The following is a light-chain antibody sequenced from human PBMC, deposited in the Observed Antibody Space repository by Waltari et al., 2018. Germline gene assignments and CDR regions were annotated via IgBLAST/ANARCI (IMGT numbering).Light chain of an antibody. V-gene: IGLV4-69*01. CDR3: QTWVTGGV. CDR1: GGHNNG. Sequence: QVVLTQSPSASASLGDSVQLTCTLTGGHNNGIAWHQQQPGKGPRFLMKVNNDGSHDKGDGIPDRFSGSSSGSQHYLTISSLQSEDEADYYCQTWVTGGVFGGGTKLTVL. CDR2: VNNDGSH. J-gene: IGLJ3*02.